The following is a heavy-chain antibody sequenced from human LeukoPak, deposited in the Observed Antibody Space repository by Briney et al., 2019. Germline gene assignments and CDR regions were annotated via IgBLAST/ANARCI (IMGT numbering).Heavy chain of an antibody. CDR1: GFIFSRYS. D-gene: IGHD1-20*01. CDR2: IGGSSFYI. CDR3: AREDHNWNDRTFDY. V-gene: IGHV3-21*01. Sequence: PGGSLRLSCAASGFIFSRYSMNWVRQAPGKGLEWISSIGGSSFYIFHADSVKGRFTISRDNSKNTLYLQMNSLRAEDTAVYYCAREDHNWNDRTFDYWGQGTLVTVSS. J-gene: IGHJ4*02.